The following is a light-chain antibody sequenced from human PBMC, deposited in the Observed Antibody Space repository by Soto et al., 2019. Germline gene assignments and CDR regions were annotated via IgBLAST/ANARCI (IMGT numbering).Light chain of an antibody. V-gene: IGKV3-15*01. CDR3: QQYNNWPPYT. CDR1: QSVSSN. CDR2: GAS. Sequence: EIVMTQSPATLSVSPGERATLSCRASQSVSSNLAWYQQKPGQAPRLLILGASTRATGIPARFSGSGSGTEFTLTISSLQSEDFAVYYCQQYNNWPPYTFGQGTKLEIE. J-gene: IGKJ2*01.